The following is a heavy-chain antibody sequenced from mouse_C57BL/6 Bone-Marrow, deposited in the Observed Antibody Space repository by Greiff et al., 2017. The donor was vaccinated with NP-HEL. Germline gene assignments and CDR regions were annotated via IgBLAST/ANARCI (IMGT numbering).Heavy chain of an antibody. V-gene: IGHV1-22*01. J-gene: IGHJ2*01. Sequence: EVQLQQSGPELVKPGASVKMSCKASGYTFTDYNMHWVKQSHGKSLEWIGYINPNNGGTSSNQKFKGKATLTVTKSSSTAYMELRSLTSEDSAVYYCAKGGDYDDGFDYWGQGTTLTVSS. D-gene: IGHD2-4*01. CDR2: INPNNGGT. CDR1: GYTFTDYN. CDR3: AKGGDYDDGFDY.